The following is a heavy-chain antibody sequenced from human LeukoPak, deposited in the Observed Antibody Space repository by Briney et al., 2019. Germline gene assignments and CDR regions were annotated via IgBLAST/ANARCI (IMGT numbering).Heavy chain of an antibody. CDR3: ARDTGYATEDDVY. J-gene: IGHJ4*02. Sequence: GGSLRLSCAASGFTVSSNYMSWVRQAPGKGLEWVSVIYSGGGTYYADSVKGRFTISRHNSKNTLYLQMNSLRAEDTAVYYCARDTGYATEDDVYWGQGTLVTVSS. D-gene: IGHD3-16*01. V-gene: IGHV3-53*04. CDR2: IYSGGGT. CDR1: GFTVSSNY.